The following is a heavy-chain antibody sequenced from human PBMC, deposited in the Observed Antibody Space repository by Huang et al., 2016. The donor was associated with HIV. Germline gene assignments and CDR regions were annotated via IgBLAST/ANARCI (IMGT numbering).Heavy chain of an antibody. CDR1: GFTVSSIY. CDR3: AAQWELRGGVDF. V-gene: IGHV3-53*01. CDR2: IYSYDST. D-gene: IGHD1-26*01. J-gene: IGHJ4*02. Sequence: EVQLVESGGGLIQHGGSLRLSCAASGFTVSSIYLSWVGQAQGRGLELVSVIYSYDSTYFADSVKGRFTISRDNSKNTLYLQMNSLRAEDTAVYYCAAQWELRGGVDFWGQGTLVTVSS.